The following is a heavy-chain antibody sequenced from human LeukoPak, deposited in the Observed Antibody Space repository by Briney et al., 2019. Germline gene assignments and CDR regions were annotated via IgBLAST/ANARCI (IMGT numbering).Heavy chain of an antibody. CDR2: ISAYNCNT. D-gene: IGHD3-22*01. V-gene: IGHV1-18*01. CDR1: GYTFTNYG. J-gene: IGHJ4*02. Sequence: SVNVSCKASGYTFTNYGISWVRQAPGQGLEGMGWISAYNCNTNYPQKFQGRVTMTRDTSISTAYMELSRLRSDDTAVYYCARDQVGYDNSAYCFDYWGQGTLVTVSS. CDR3: ARDQVGYDNSAYCFDY.